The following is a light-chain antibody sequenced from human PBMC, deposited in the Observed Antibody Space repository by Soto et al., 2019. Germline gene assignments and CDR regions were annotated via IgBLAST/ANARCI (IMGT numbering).Light chain of an antibody. Sequence: EMVMTQSPSILSVSQGERATLSCRASQSITTKLAWYRQKPGQAPRLLIYGASTRATGIPARFSGNGSGTEYTLPISSRQPDDFSAYYCQQCANGPPYTFGHGTKVEIK. CDR3: QQCANGPPYT. CDR2: GAS. CDR1: QSITTK. V-gene: IGKV3-15*01. J-gene: IGKJ2*01.